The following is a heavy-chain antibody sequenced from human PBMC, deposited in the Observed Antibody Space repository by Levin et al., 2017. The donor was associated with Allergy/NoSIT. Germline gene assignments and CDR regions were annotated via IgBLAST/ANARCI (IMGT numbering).Heavy chain of an antibody. Sequence: PSETLSLTCTVSGGSISSGSYYWSWIRQPAGKGLEWIGRIYTSGSTNYNPSLKTRVTISVDTSKNQFSLKLSSVTAADTAGYYCARGGSYYSSSWYGEPPTDYWGQGTLVTVSS. CDR2: IYTSGST. CDR1: GGSISSGSYY. V-gene: IGHV4-61*02. CDR3: ARGGSYYSSSWYGEPPTDY. D-gene: IGHD6-13*01. J-gene: IGHJ4*02.